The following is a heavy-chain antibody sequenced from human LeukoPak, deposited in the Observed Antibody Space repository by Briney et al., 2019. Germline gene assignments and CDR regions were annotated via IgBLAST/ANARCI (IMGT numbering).Heavy chain of an antibody. D-gene: IGHD1-26*01. V-gene: IGHV4-38-2*02. CDR2: IYNRGTN. J-gene: IGHJ4*02. Sequence: PSETLSLTCTVSGYSISSNYYWGWIRQPPGKGLEWIGSIYNRGTNHYNPSLKSRVTISLETSKKHFSLNLSSVTAADTAVYYCAREVRYSGSYYLDYWGQGTLVTVSS. CDR3: AREVRYSGSYYLDY. CDR1: GYSISSNYY.